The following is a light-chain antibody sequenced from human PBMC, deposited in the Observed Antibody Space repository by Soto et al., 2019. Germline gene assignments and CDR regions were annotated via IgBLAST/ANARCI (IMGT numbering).Light chain of an antibody. J-gene: IGKJ4*01. CDR1: QGMSSY. CDR3: QQYYSYPIT. CDR2: AAS. V-gene: IGKV1-8*01. Sequence: AIRMTQSPSSFSASTGDRVTITCRASQGMSSYLAWYQQKPGKAPKLLIYAASTLQTGVPSRFSGSGSGTDFTLTISWLESEDFATYYCQQYYSYPITFGGGTKVDIK.